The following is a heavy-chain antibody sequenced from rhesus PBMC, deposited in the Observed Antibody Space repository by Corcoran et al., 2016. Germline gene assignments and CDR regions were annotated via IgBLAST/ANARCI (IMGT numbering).Heavy chain of an antibody. V-gene: IGHV3S5*01. CDR2: LSNGADTN. CDR1: GFTFSSYG. J-gene: IGHJ3*01. Sequence: EVQLVESGGGLVQPGGSLRLSCAASGFTFSSYGLSWVRQAPGKGLEGVSYLSNGADTNNSADSVKRRFTISRDNAKTTLSLQMNSLRAEDTAVYYCAKDADFGIQWVQGYDAFDFWGQGLRVTVSS. CDR3: AKDADFGIQWVQGYDAFDF. D-gene: IGHD5-42*01.